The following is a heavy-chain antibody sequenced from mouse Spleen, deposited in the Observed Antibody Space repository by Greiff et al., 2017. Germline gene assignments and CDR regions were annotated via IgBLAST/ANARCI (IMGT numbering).Heavy chain of an antibody. Sequence: EVQLVESGGGLVKLGGSLKLSCAASGFTFSSYAMSWVRQTPEKRLEWVATISSGGGNTYYPDSVKGRFTISRDNAKNTLYLQMSSLKSEDTAMYYCARSYWGTATSYYAMDYWGQGTSVTVSS. D-gene: IGHD1-2*01. J-gene: IGHJ4*01. CDR1: GFTFSSYA. CDR2: ISSGGGNT. V-gene: IGHV5-9-3*01. CDR3: ARSYWGTATSYYAMDY.